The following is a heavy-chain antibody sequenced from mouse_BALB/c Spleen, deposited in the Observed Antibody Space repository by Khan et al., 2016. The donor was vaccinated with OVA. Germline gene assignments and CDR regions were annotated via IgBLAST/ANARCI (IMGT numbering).Heavy chain of an antibody. V-gene: IGHV1-61*01. CDR3: ARGGYGTSFAF. CDR2: IDPSDSKT. CDR1: GYTFTSYW. D-gene: IGHD2-10*02. J-gene: IGHJ3*01. Sequence: QVQLQQPGAELVRPGASVKLSCKASGYTFTSYWMNWVKQRPGQGLEWIGLIDPSDSKTHYNQMFKDKATLTVDKSSNTAYMHLISLTSEDSAFYCCARGGYGTSFAFWGQGTLVTVSA.